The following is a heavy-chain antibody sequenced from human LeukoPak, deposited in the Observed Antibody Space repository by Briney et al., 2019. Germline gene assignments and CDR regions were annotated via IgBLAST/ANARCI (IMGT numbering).Heavy chain of an antibody. CDR1: GGSISSYY. D-gene: IGHD6-19*01. J-gene: IGHJ5*02. CDR3: ARDRGSSGWYGWWYDP. CDR2: IYYSGST. Sequence: SETLSLTCTVSGGSISSYYWSWIRQPPGKGLEWIGYIYYSGSTDYNPSLKSRVTISVDTSKNQFSLKLSSVTAADTAVYYCARDRGSSGWYGWWYDPWGQGTLVTVSS. V-gene: IGHV4-59*01.